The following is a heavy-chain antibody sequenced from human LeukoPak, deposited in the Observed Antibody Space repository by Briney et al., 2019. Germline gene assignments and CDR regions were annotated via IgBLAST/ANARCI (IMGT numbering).Heavy chain of an antibody. D-gene: IGHD2-21*01. CDR2: ISEDGSRE. CDR1: GINFRKYW. Sequence: GGSLRLSCEVSGINFRKYWMTWVRQAPGKGLEWVASISEDGSREWYVDSVKGRFTVSRDNAKNALYLQVNSLRVDDTAVYYCTRDYSNARDYWGQGTLVTVSS. CDR3: TRDYSNARDY. J-gene: IGHJ4*02. V-gene: IGHV3-7*01.